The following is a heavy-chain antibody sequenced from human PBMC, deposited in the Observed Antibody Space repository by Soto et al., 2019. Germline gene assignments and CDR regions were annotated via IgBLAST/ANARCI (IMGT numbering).Heavy chain of an antibody. Sequence: ASVKVSCKASGYTFTSYYMHWVRQAPGQGLEWMGIINPSGGSTSYAQKFQGRVTMTRDTSTSTVYMELSSLRSENTAVYYCARDSRIGVVALWGQGTLVTVSS. CDR3: ARDSRIGVVAL. D-gene: IGHD2-15*01. CDR2: INPSGGST. CDR1: GYTFTSYY. J-gene: IGHJ4*02. V-gene: IGHV1-46*01.